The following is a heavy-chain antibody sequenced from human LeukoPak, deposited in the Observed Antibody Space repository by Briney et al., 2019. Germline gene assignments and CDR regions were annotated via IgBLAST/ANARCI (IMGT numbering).Heavy chain of an antibody. D-gene: IGHD3-16*02. V-gene: IGHV3-23*01. CDR3: AKEGPSPHYVWGSYRPNYFDY. Sequence: QPGGSLRLSCAASGFTFSSYAMSWVRQAPGKGLEWVSAISGSGGSTYYADSVKGRFTISRDNSKNTLYLQMNSLRAEDTAVYYCAKEGPSPHYVWGSYRPNYFDYWGQGTLVTVSS. CDR2: ISGSGGST. CDR1: GFTFSSYA. J-gene: IGHJ4*02.